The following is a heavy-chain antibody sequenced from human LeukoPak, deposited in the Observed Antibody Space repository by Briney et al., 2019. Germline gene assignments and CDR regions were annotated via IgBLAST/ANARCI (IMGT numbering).Heavy chain of an antibody. CDR2: ISSGGNT. D-gene: IGHD3-16*01. CDR1: GFTFSSYA. V-gene: IGHV3-23*01. Sequence: GGSLRLSCAASGFTFSSYAMSWVRQAPGKGLEWVSAISSGGNTYYADSVKGRFTISRDNSKNSLYLQMNSLRAEDTAVYYCARAYGGLIDYWGQGTLVTVSS. CDR3: ARAYGGLIDY. J-gene: IGHJ4*02.